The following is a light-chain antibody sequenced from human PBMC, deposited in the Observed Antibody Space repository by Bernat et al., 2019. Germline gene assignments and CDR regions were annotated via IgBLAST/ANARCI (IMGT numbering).Light chain of an antibody. V-gene: IGLV3-21*03. Sequence: SYVLTQPPSVSVDPGKTARMTCGGVNIGSKSVHWYQQKPGQAPVPVVCNDIDRPSGIPERFSGSNSGNTAILTISRVEAGDEADYYCQVYDSDSDHWVFGGGTKLTVL. J-gene: IGLJ3*02. CDR3: QVYDSDSDHWV. CDR2: NDI. CDR1: NIGSKS.